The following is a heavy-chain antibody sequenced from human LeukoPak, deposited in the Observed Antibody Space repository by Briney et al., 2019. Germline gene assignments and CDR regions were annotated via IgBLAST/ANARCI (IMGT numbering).Heavy chain of an antibody. CDR1: GFTFNSYA. CDR3: AKDYTSGWKDFDS. D-gene: IGHD6-19*01. V-gene: IGHV3-23*01. CDR2: ISGSGGTT. Sequence: GGSLRLFCAASGFTFNSYAMTWVRQAPGKGLEWVSSISGSGGTTYYADSVKGRFTISRDNSKNTVYLQMNSLRAEDTAIYYCAKDYTSGWKDFDSWGQGALVTVSS. J-gene: IGHJ4*02.